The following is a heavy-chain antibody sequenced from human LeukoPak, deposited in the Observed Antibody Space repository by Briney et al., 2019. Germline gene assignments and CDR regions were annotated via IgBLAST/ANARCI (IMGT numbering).Heavy chain of an antibody. CDR1: GFTFSDYY. Sequence: GSLRLSCAASGFTFSDYYMSWIRQPPGKGLEWIGEINHSGSTNYNPSLKSRVTISVDTSKNQFSLKLSSVTAADTAVYYCARGGYSSSWYAVVYWFDPWGQGTLVTVSS. D-gene: IGHD6-13*01. J-gene: IGHJ5*02. V-gene: IGHV4-34*01. CDR3: ARGGYSSSWYAVVYWFDP. CDR2: INHSGST.